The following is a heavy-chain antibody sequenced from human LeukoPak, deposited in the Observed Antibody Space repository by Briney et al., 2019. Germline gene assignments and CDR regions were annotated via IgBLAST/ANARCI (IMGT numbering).Heavy chain of an antibody. D-gene: IGHD5-24*01. V-gene: IGHV3-11*05. Sequence: GGSLTLSCEPSGLTLSDYYTNWIRQAPGEGMEWVSYISSSSSYTNHADSVKGRFTISRDNPKTSLYLQMNSLRAEDTAVYYCARGSMRMATAGLADYWGQGTLVTVSS. CDR2: ISSSSSYT. CDR1: GLTLSDYY. CDR3: ARGSMRMATAGLADY. J-gene: IGHJ4*02.